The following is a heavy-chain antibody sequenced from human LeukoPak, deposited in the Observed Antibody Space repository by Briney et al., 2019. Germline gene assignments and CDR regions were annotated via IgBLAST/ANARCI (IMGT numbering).Heavy chain of an antibody. D-gene: IGHD3-22*01. Sequence: SETLSLTCTVSGGSISSSSYYWVWIRQPPGKGLEWIGSIYYSGNTYYNPSLKSRINIPLDTSKNQFSLKLSSVTAADTAVYYCARRYYYDSSGRDSFDCWGQGTLVTVSS. CDR1: GGSISSSSYY. CDR3: ARRYYYDSSGRDSFDC. CDR2: IYYSGNT. V-gene: IGHV4-39*01. J-gene: IGHJ4*02.